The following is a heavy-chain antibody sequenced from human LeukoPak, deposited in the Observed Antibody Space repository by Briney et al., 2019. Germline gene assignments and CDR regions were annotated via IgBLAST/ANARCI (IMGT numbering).Heavy chain of an antibody. CDR2: IYYSGST. V-gene: IGHV4-59*08. CDR1: GGSISSYY. CDR3: ARAQGHSDLLVDY. J-gene: IGHJ4*02. Sequence: SETLSLTCTVSGGSISSYYWSWIRQPPGKGLEWIGYIYYSGSTNYNPSLKSRVTISVDTSKNQFSLKLSSVTAADTAVYYCARAQGHSDLLVDYWGQGTLVTVSS.